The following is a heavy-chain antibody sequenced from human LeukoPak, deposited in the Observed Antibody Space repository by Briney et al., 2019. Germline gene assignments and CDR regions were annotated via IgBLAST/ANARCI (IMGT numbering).Heavy chain of an antibody. CDR2: IYTSGST. Sequence: PSETLSLTCTVSGGSISSGSYYWSWIRQPAGKGLEWIGRIYTSGSTNYNPSLKSRVTKSVDTSKKLFSLKLSSVTAADTAVYYCARLGTSGWGYYYYYMDVWGKGTTVTVSS. D-gene: IGHD6-19*01. J-gene: IGHJ6*03. CDR3: ARLGTSGWGYYYYYMDV. V-gene: IGHV4-61*02. CDR1: GGSISSGSYY.